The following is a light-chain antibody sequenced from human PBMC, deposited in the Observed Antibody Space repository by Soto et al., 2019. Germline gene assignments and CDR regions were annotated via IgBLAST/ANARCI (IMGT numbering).Light chain of an antibody. V-gene: IGLV2-23*01. CDR2: EDN. Sequence: QSALTHPASVSGSPGQSITISCTGTSSDVASYNLVSWYQQHPGKAPKLMIYEDNKRPSGVSDRFSGSMSGNTASLTISGLQAEDEADYYCCSYAGSSTYYVFGTGTKLTVL. CDR1: SSDVASYNL. J-gene: IGLJ1*01. CDR3: CSYAGSSTYYV.